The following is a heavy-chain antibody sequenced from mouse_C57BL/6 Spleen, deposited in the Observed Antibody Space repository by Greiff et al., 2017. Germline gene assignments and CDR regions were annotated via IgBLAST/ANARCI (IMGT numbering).Heavy chain of an antibody. CDR3: ARGPYPSSSRGYFDY. Sequence: LMESGAELVKPGASVKLSCTASGFNIKDYYMHWVKQRTEQGLEWIGRIDPEDGETKYAPKFQGKATITADTSSNTAYLQLSSLTSEDTAVYYCARGPYPSSSRGYFDYWGQGTTLTVSS. D-gene: IGHD1-1*01. J-gene: IGHJ2*01. CDR1: GFNIKDYY. V-gene: IGHV14-2*01. CDR2: IDPEDGET.